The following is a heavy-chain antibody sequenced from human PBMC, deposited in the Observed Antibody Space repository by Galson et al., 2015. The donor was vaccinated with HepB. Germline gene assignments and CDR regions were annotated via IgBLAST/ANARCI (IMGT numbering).Heavy chain of an antibody. CDR1: GFTVSSNY. J-gene: IGHJ4*02. Sequence: SLRLSCAASGFTVSSNYMSWVRQAPGKGLEWVSVIYGGGSTYYADSVKGRFSISRDNSKSTLSLQMSSLRAEDTAVYYCARGTPYNFDTSGYFPLYYLDYWGQGTLVTVSS. CDR2: IYGGGST. V-gene: IGHV3-53*05. CDR3: ARGTPYNFDTSGYFPLYYLDY. D-gene: IGHD3-22*01.